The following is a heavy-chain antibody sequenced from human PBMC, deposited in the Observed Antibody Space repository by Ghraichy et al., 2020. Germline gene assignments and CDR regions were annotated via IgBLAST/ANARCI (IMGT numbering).Heavy chain of an antibody. CDR3: ARHGEWSMDV. CDR2: INPNTGGT. Sequence: ASVKVSCKASGYTFTAYNMHWVRQAPGQGLEWMGWINPNTGGTNFAQRFQGRVTMTRDRSIGTAYMELGSLRSDDTAVYYCARHGEWSMDVWGQGTTVTVSS. J-gene: IGHJ6*02. CDR1: GYTFTAYN. V-gene: IGHV1-2*02. D-gene: IGHD2-8*01.